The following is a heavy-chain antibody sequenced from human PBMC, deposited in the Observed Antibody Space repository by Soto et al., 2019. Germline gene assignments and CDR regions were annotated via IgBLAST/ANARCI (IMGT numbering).Heavy chain of an antibody. CDR2: INHSGST. CDR1: GGSFSGYY. J-gene: IGHJ4*02. Sequence: SETLSLTCAVYGGSFSGYYWSWIRQPPGKGLEWIGEINHSGSTNYNPSLKSRVTISVDTSKNQFSLKLSSVTAADTAVYYCARDGSYCSGGSCYLRAFDYWGQGTLVTVSS. V-gene: IGHV4-34*01. CDR3: ARDGSYCSGGSCYLRAFDY. D-gene: IGHD2-15*01.